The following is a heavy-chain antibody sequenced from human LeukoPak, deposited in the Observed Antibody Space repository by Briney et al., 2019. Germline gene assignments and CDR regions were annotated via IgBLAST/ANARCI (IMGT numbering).Heavy chain of an antibody. V-gene: IGHV4-31*03. Sequence: PSETLSLTCTVSGGSISSGGYYWSWIRQHPGKGLERIGYIYYSGSTYYNPSLKSRVTISVDTSKNQFSLKLSSVTAADTAVYYCARGGLPITMVRGIKYNWFDPWGQGTLVTVSS. CDR3: ARGGLPITMVRGIKYNWFDP. CDR1: GGSISSGGYY. CDR2: IYYSGST. J-gene: IGHJ5*02. D-gene: IGHD3-10*01.